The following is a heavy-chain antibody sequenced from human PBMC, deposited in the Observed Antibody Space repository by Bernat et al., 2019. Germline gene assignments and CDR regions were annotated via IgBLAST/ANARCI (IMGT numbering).Heavy chain of an antibody. D-gene: IGHD2/OR15-2a*01. CDR1: GFTFSSYG. Sequence: QVQLVESGGGVVQPGRSLRLSCAASGFTFSSYGMHWVRQAPGKGLECVAVIWYDGSNKYYADCVKGRFTISRENSKNTLYLQMNSLRAEDTAVYYCARVHALFWAINYYYYYGMDVWGQGTTVTVSS. CDR3: ARVHALFWAINYYYYYGMDV. CDR2: IWYDGSNK. J-gene: IGHJ6*02. V-gene: IGHV3-33*01.